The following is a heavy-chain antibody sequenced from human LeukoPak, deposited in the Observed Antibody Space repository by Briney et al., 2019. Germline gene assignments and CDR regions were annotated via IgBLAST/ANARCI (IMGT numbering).Heavy chain of an antibody. D-gene: IGHD3-22*01. CDR1: GYSFTSYW. CDR2: IYPGDSET. J-gene: IGHJ4*02. CDR3: ARQGCYDSSGSNY. Sequence: GESLKISCKGSGYSFTSYWIGWVRQMPGKGLEWMGIIYPGDSETRYSPSFQGQVTMSADKSITTAYLQWSSLKASGTAMYYCARQGCYDSSGSNYWGQGTLVTVSS. V-gene: IGHV5-51*01.